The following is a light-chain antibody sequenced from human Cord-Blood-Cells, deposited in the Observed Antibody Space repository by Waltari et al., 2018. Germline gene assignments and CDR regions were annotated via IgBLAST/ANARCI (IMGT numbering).Light chain of an antibody. Sequence: DIQMTQSPSSLSASVGDRVTITCRASQSISSYLNWYQQKPGKAPKLLLYAASSLQSGVPSRVSGSGSGTDFNLTISSLQPEDFATYYCQQSYSTPQYTFGQGTKLEIK. CDR3: QQSYSTPQYT. J-gene: IGKJ2*01. CDR2: AAS. CDR1: QSISSY. V-gene: IGKV1-39*01.